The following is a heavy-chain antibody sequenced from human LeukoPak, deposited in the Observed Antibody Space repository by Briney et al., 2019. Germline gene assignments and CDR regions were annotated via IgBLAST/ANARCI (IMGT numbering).Heavy chain of an antibody. CDR1: GYTFTSYD. V-gene: IGHV1-8*03. Sequence: ASVRVSCKASGYTFTSYDINWVRQATGQGLEWMGWMNPNSGNTGYAQKFQRRVTITRNTSISTVYMELSSLRSEDTAVYYCARGVGATISYYHYYIDVWGKGTTVTVSS. D-gene: IGHD1-26*01. CDR3: ARGVGATISYYHYYIDV. J-gene: IGHJ6*03. CDR2: MNPNSGNT.